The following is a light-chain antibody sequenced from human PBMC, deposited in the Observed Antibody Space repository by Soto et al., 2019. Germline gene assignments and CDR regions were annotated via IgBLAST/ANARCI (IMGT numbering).Light chain of an antibody. Sequence: QPVLTQSPSASASLGASVKLTCTLSSGHSHYAIAWHQQQPEKGPRYLMKLNSDGSHSKGDGIPDRFSGSSSGAERYLTISSCQSEDEADYYFQTWGTGTPWVFGGGTTLNVL. CDR2: LNSDGSH. CDR3: QTWGTGTPWV. CDR1: SGHSHYA. J-gene: IGLJ3*02. V-gene: IGLV4-69*01.